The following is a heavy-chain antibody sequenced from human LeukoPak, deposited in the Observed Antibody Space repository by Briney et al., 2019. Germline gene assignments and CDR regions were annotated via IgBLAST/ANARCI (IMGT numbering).Heavy chain of an antibody. V-gene: IGHV3-23*01. D-gene: IGHD3-10*01. Sequence: GGSLRLSCATSGFNFKDAWLSWVRQAPGKGLEWVSAISGSSSNTYYADSVMGRFTVSRDNSKNTLYLQMNSLRAEDTAVYYCARDHLGRFGELFGYVWYYYYMDVWGKGTTVTVSS. J-gene: IGHJ6*03. CDR2: ISGSSSNT. CDR1: GFNFKDA. CDR3: ARDHLGRFGELFGYVWYYYYMDV.